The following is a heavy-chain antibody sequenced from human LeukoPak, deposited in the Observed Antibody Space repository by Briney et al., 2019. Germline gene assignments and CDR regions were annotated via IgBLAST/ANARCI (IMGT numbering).Heavy chain of an antibody. J-gene: IGHJ6*03. CDR3: AREYSSSPYYYYYMDV. D-gene: IGHD6-6*01. Sequence: PGRSLRLSCAASGFTFDDYAMHWVRQAPGKGLEWVSAISGSGGSTYYADSVKGRFTISRDNSKNTLYLQMNSLRAEDTAVYYCAREYSSSPYYYYYMDVWGKGTTVTVSS. CDR2: ISGSGGST. V-gene: IGHV3-23*01. CDR1: GFTFDDYA.